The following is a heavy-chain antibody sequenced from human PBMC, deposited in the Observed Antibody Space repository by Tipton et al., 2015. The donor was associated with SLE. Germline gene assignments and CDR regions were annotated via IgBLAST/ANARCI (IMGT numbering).Heavy chain of an antibody. D-gene: IGHD3-22*01. J-gene: IGHJ4*02. Sequence: TLSLTCTVSGVSIGSGGYYWSWIRQHPGQGLEYIGYIYYSGTSYCIPSLKSRVMISVDTSKNEFSLRLSSVTVADTAVYYCARGRVSSSYYRHVNMDFWGQGTLVTVSS. CDR1: GVSIGSGGYY. V-gene: IGHV4-31*03. CDR2: IYYSGTS. CDR3: ARGRVSSSYYRHVNMDF.